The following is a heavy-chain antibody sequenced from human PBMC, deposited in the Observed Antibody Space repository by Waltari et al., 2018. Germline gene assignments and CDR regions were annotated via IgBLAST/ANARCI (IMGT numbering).Heavy chain of an antibody. D-gene: IGHD1-26*01. CDR2: IKEDGRDK. V-gene: IGHV3-7*01. Sequence: EAQLVESGGGLVQPGGSLRLSCAASGFTFRKYWMTWVCQAPGKGLEWVTNIKEDGRDKYYVDSVKGRFTISRDNAKNSVYLQMNSLRVEDTAVYYCASSSGRYSGGYDYWGQGTLVTVSS. J-gene: IGHJ4*02. CDR1: GFTFRKYW. CDR3: ASSSGRYSGGYDY.